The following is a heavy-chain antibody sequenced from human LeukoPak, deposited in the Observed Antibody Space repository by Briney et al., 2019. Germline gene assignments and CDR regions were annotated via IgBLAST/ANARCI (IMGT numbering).Heavy chain of an antibody. CDR2: ISAYNANT. D-gene: IGHD3-22*01. CDR1: GYTFTTYG. Sequence: GASVKVSCKASGYTFTTYGITWVRQAPGQGLEWMGWISAYNANTNYAQKFQGRVTMTRNTSISTAYMELSSLRSEDTAVYYCARGFEGSGWYLNYYDSSGFSLDYWGQGTLVTVSS. V-gene: IGHV1-18*01. CDR3: ARGFEGSGWYLNYYDSSGFSLDY. J-gene: IGHJ4*02.